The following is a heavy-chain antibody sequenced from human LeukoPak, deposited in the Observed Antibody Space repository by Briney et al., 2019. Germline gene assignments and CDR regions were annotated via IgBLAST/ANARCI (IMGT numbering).Heavy chain of an antibody. Sequence: SETLSLTCAVYGGSFSGYYWSWIRQPPGKGLEWIGEINHSGSTNYNPSLKSRATISVDTSKNQFSLKLSSVTAADTAVYYCARSGSLGYFDYWGQGTLVTVSS. CDR3: ARSGSLGYFDY. CDR2: INHSGST. V-gene: IGHV4-34*01. D-gene: IGHD1-1*01. J-gene: IGHJ4*02. CDR1: GGSFSGYY.